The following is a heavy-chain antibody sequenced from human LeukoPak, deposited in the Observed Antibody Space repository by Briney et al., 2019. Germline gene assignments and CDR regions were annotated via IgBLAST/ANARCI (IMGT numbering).Heavy chain of an antibody. CDR2: ISGSGGST. CDR1: GFTFSIYW. V-gene: IGHV3-23*01. J-gene: IGHJ5*02. D-gene: IGHD2-2*01. Sequence: GGSLRLSCAASGFTFSIYWMTWVRQAPGKGLEWVSAISGSGGSTYYADSVKGRFTISRDNSKNTLYLQMNSLRAEDTAVYYCAKGLGYCSSTSCLKGNWFDPWGQGTLVTVSS. CDR3: AKGLGYCSSTSCLKGNWFDP.